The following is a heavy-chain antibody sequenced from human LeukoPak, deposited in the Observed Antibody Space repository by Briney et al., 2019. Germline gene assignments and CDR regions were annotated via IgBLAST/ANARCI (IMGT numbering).Heavy chain of an antibody. CDR1: GYTFTSYD. Sequence: ASVKVSCKASGYTFTSYDINWVRQATGQGLEWMGWMYPNSGNTGYAQKFQGRVTMTRNTSISTAYMELSSLRSEDTAVYYCARVDYGDYVPHFDYWGQGTLVTVSS. V-gene: IGHV1-8*01. J-gene: IGHJ4*02. CDR2: MYPNSGNT. CDR3: ARVDYGDYVPHFDY. D-gene: IGHD4-17*01.